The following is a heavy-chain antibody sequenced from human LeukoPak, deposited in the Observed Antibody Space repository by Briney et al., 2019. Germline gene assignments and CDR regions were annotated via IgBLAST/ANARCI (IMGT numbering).Heavy chain of an antibody. D-gene: IGHD3-10*01. CDR2: IYPGDSDT. V-gene: IGHV5-51*01. Sequence: GESLKISCKGSGYSLTSYWVGWVRQMPGKGLEWMGIIYPGDSDTRYSPSFQGQVTISADKSISTAYLQWSSLKASDTAMYYCARVGRVGSYYYGMDVWGQGTTVTVSS. CDR3: ARVGRVGSYYYGMDV. J-gene: IGHJ6*02. CDR1: GYSLTSYW.